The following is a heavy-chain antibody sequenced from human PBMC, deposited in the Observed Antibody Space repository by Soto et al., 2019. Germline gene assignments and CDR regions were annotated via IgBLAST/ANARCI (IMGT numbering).Heavy chain of an antibody. CDR1: GFSFSSFW. V-gene: IGHV3-7*05. Sequence: ESGGGLVQPGGSQRLSCAASGFSFSSFWMSWVRQAPGKGLEWVAAIKEDGSEKNYVDSVRGRFTISRDNAKNSLYLQMNRLRADDTAVYYCARDVIWGQGSLVTVSS. CDR3: ARDVI. CDR2: IKEDGSEK. J-gene: IGHJ4*02.